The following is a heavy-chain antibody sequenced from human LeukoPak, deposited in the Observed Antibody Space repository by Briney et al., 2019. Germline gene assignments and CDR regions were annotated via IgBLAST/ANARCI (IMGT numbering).Heavy chain of an antibody. D-gene: IGHD3-16*01. V-gene: IGHV3-7*01. Sequence: GGSLRLTCAASGFTFTTFWMTWVRQAPGKGLEWVANISPDGSDKYYVDSVKGRFTISRDNAKDSLFLQMNSLRADDTAMYFCTRVGVGGYWGQGTLVTVSS. J-gene: IGHJ4*02. CDR1: GFTFTTFW. CDR2: ISPDGSDK. CDR3: TRVGVGGY.